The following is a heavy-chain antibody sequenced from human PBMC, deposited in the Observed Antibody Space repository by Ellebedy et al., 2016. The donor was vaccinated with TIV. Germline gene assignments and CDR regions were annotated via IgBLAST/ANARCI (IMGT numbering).Heavy chain of an antibody. J-gene: IGHJ4*02. CDR3: ARTDPWQPIDD. D-gene: IGHD3/OR15-3a*01. Sequence: MPSVTLSLTCDVSGGFVSSSRHYWAWIRKPPGKGLEWIGSVHYSESPYYNPSFKSRVTLSADTSKNQFSLTLRTVTAADTAVYYCARTDPWQPIDDWGQGILVSVSS. CDR1: GGFVSSSRHY. CDR2: VHYSESP. V-gene: IGHV4-39*01.